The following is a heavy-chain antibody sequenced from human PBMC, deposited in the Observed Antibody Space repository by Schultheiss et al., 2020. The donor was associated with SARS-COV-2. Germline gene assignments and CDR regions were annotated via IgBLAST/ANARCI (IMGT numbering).Heavy chain of an antibody. CDR2: IIPIFGTA. CDR3: AREGVVVITLGAFDI. J-gene: IGHJ3*02. D-gene: IGHD3-22*01. V-gene: IGHV1-69*13. Sequence: SVKVSCKASGGTFSSYAISWVRQAPGQGLEWMGGIIPIFGTANYAQKFQGRVTITADESTSTAYMELRSLRSDDTAVYYCAREGVVVITLGAFDIWGQGTMVTVSS. CDR1: GGTFSSYA.